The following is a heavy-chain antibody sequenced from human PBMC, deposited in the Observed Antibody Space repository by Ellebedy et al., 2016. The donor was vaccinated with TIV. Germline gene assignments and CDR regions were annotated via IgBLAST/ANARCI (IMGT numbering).Heavy chain of an antibody. CDR3: ASTLTITIFLY. V-gene: IGHV4-39*07. CDR1: GGSISSSSYY. CDR2: IYYTGTT. J-gene: IGHJ4*02. D-gene: IGHD3-10*02. Sequence: MPSETLSLTCTVSGGSISSSSYYWGWIRQPPGKGLEWVASIYYTGTTYYNPSLKSRVTISLDTSKNQVSMKLTSVTAADTAVCYCASTLTITIFLYWGQGTPVTVSS.